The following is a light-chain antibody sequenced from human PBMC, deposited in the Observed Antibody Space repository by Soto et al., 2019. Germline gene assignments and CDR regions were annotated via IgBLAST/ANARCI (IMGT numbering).Light chain of an antibody. CDR1: QTISDW. V-gene: IGKV1-5*03. CDR2: RAS. Sequence: DIQMTQSPSTLSASVGDRVTITCRASQTISDWLAWYQQTPGKAPKLLIYRASTLESGVPSRFSGSGSGTQFTLTISSLQPDDFATYYCQQYNIYPLTFGGGTKLEDK. CDR3: QQYNIYPLT. J-gene: IGKJ4*01.